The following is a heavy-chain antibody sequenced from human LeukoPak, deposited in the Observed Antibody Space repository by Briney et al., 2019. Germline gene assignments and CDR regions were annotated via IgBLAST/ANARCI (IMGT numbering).Heavy chain of an antibody. CDR1: GYTFTNYG. J-gene: IGHJ6*02. V-gene: IGHV1-18*01. D-gene: IGHD3-22*01. CDR3: ARDVVVVITDYYYYGMDV. Sequence: GASVKVSCKASGYTFTNYGISWVRQAPGQGLEWMGWISTYNGHTKYAQKLQGRVTMTTDTSTTTAYLELRSLRSEDTAVYYCARDVVVVITDYYYYGMDVWGQGTTVTVSS. CDR2: ISTYNGHT.